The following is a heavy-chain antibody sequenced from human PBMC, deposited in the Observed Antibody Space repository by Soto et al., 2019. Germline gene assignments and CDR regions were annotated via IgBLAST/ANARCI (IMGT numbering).Heavy chain of an antibody. CDR3: XXXXXXXXXXXXXXX. CDR1: GFTFSDYY. CDR2: ISVSDTTM. J-gene: IGHJ3*01. V-gene: IGHV3-11*01. Sequence: QVQLVESGGGLVKPGGSLRLSCAASGFTFSDYYMTWIRQAPGKGLEWISYISVSDTTMYYADSVRGRFTISRDNAKXSLYLXXXXXXXXXXXXXXXXXXXXXXXXXXXXXXXGQGTLV.